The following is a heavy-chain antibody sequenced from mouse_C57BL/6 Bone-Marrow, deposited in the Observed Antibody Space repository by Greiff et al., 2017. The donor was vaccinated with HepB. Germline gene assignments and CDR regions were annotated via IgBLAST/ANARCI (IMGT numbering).Heavy chain of an antibody. V-gene: IGHV1-87*01. CDR1: GYTFTSYW. D-gene: IGHD1-1*01. J-gene: IGHJ2*01. Sequence: VMLVESGAELARPGASVKLSCKASGYTFTSYWMQWVKQRPGQGLEWIGAIYPGDGDTRYTQKFKGQATLTADKSSSTAYMQLSSLASEDSAVYYCASTRSFDYWGQGTTLTVSS. CDR3: ASTRSFDY. CDR2: IYPGDGDT.